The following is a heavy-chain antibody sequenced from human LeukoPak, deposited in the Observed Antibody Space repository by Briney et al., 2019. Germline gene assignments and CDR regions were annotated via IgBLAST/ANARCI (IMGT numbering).Heavy chain of an antibody. V-gene: IGHV4-61*02. Sequence: SETLSLTCNVSGGSINSGHYYWSWIRQSAGKGLEWIGRFYTSGTTDYNPSLKSRVTISADTSKNQFSLKLRSVTAEDTAVYYCARQPTVARNYYYYMDVWGKGTTVTVSS. J-gene: IGHJ6*03. CDR2: FYTSGTT. CDR1: GGSINSGHYY. CDR3: ARQPTVARNYYYYMDV. D-gene: IGHD4-11*01.